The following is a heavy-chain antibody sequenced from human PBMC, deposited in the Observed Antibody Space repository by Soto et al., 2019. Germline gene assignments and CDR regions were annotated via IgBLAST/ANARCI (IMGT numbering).Heavy chain of an antibody. CDR2: INPNSGGT. V-gene: IGHV1-2*02. J-gene: IGHJ4*02. Sequence: SVKVSFKDCGYALTGCYMHWVRQAPGQGLEWMGCINPNSGGTKYAQKFQGRVTMTRDTSISTAYMELSRLRSDDTDVYYCARAVRKHFDYWGQGTLVTVSS. CDR1: GYALTGCY. CDR3: ARAVRKHFDY.